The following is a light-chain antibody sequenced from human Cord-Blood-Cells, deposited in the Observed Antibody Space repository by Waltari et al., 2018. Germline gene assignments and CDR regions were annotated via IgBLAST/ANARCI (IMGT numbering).Light chain of an antibody. J-gene: IGLJ2*01. CDR2: EVS. CDR3: SSYTSSSTLVV. Sequence: QSALTQPASVSGSPGPSITISCTGTSSDVGGYNYVSCYQQHPGKAPKLMIYEVSNRPSGVSNRFSGSKSGNTASLTISGLQAEDEADYYCSSYTSSSTLVVFGGGTKLTVL. CDR1: SSDVGGYNY. V-gene: IGLV2-14*01.